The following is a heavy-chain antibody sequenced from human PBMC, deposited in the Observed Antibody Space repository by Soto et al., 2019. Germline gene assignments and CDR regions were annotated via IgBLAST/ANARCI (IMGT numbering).Heavy chain of an antibody. D-gene: IGHD2-2*01. V-gene: IGHV1-18*01. CDR1: GYSFMKYG. CDR3: AREASVLIPAAQPSRFDS. CDR2: ISPYSGYT. Sequence: GASVKVSCKGFGYSFMKYGINWVRQAPGQGLEWVGWISPYSGYTHSAQKFHGRLTLTTDTAASTAYMELRILRSADTALYYCAREASVLIPAAQPSRFDSWGQGTVVTVSS. J-gene: IGHJ4*02.